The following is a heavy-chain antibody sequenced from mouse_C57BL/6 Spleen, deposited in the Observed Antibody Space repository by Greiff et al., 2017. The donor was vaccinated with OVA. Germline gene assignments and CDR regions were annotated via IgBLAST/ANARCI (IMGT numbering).Heavy chain of an antibody. J-gene: IGHJ3*01. Sequence: EVKLLESGPGLVKPSQSLSLTCSVTGYSITSGYYWNWIRQFPGNKLEWMGYISYDGSNNYNPSLKNRISITRDTSKNQFFLKLNSVTTEDTATYYCARDYDYDVPAFAYWGQGTLVTVSA. CDR1: GYSITSGYY. D-gene: IGHD2-4*01. CDR2: ISYDGSN. CDR3: ARDYDYDVPAFAY. V-gene: IGHV3-6*01.